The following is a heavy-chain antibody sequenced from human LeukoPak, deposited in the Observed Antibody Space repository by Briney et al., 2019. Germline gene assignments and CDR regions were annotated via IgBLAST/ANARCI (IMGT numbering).Heavy chain of an antibody. J-gene: IGHJ6*03. Sequence: ASVKVSCKASGATFRSSFITWVRQAPGQGLEWMGGITPIFGTTSYAQKFQGRVTITADKSTSTAYMELSSLRSEDTAVYYCARGTYSAYDLGSYMDVWGKGTTVTVS. CDR3: ARGTYSAYDLGSYMDV. V-gene: IGHV1-69*06. CDR2: ITPIFGTT. D-gene: IGHD5-12*01. CDR1: GATFRSSF.